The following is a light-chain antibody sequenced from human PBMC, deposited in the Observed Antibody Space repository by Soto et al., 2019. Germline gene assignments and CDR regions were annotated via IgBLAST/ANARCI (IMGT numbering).Light chain of an antibody. CDR3: QQRSNWPRLT. V-gene: IGKV3-11*01. J-gene: IGKJ4*01. CDR1: QSVSSY. CDR2: DAS. Sequence: EIVLTQSPATLSLSPGERATLSCRASQSVSSYLAWYQQKPGQAPRLLIYDASNRATGIPARISGSRSGTDFTLTISSLEPEDFAVYYCQQRSNWPRLTFGGGTKVEIK.